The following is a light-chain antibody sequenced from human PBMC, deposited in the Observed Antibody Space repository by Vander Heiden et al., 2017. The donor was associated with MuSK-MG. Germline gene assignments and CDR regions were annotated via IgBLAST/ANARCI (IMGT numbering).Light chain of an antibody. J-gene: IGLJ2*01. CDR2: NDG. Sequence: SYVLTQPPSVSVAPGKTARVTCGGNDIESKSVHWYQQKPGQAPVLVIYNDGDRPSGIPERFSGSNSGNTATLTISRVEAGDEADYYCQVWDTSSDPVVFGGGTKLTVL. CDR3: QVWDTSSDPVV. CDR1: DIESKS. V-gene: IGLV3-21*04.